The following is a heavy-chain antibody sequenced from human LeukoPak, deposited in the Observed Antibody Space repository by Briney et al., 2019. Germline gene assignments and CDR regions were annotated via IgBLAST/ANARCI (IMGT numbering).Heavy chain of an antibody. V-gene: IGHV3-66*01. D-gene: IGHD1-26*01. CDR1: GFTVSSNY. J-gene: IGHJ3*02. CDR2: IYSGGST. CDR3: ARDQIVGATVDAFDI. Sequence: GGSLRLSCAASGFTVSSNYMSWVRQAPGKGLEWVSVIYSGGSTYYADSVKGRFHISRDNSKETLYLQMNSLRAEDTAVYYCARDQIVGATVDAFDIWGQGTMVTVSS.